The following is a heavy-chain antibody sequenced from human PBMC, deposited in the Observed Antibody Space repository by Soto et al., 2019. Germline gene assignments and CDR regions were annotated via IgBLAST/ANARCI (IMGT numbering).Heavy chain of an antibody. CDR3: ARDRGWYLWYFDL. Sequence: ASVKVSCKASGYTFTSYAMHWVRQAPGQRLEWMGWINAGNGNTKYSQKFQGRVTITRDTSASTAYMELSSLRFEDTAVYYCARDRGWYLWYFDLWGQGTLVTVSS. CDR2: INAGNGNT. CDR1: GYTFTSYA. J-gene: IGHJ2*01. V-gene: IGHV1-3*01. D-gene: IGHD6-19*01.